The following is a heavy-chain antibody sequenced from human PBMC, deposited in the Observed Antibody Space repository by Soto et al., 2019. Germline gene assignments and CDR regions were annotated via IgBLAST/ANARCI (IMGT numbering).Heavy chain of an antibody. CDR2: IGTAGDT. V-gene: IGHV3-13*01. Sequence: GGSLRLSCAASGFTFSSYDMHWVRQATGKGLEWVSAIGTAGDTYYPGSVKGRFTISRENAKNSLYLQMNSLRAGDTALYYCVAGPANAEYFQHWGKGTLVTVSS. CDR1: GFTFSSYD. D-gene: IGHD2-15*01. J-gene: IGHJ1*01. CDR3: VAGPANAEYFQH.